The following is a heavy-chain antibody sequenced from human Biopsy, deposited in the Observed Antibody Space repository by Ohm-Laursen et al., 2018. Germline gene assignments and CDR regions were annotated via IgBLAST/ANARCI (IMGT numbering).Heavy chain of an antibody. J-gene: IGHJ2*01. CDR3: ARGLSSGWYGYFDA. CDR1: GFTCGHYA. CDR2: IWYDGTNE. Sequence: SLRLSCSASGFTCGHYAMHWVRQAPGKGLEWISLIWYDGTNEDYADSVKGRFTISRDNSKNTLYLQINTLTLEDTAFYYCARGLSSGWYGYFDAWGRGTLVTVSS. D-gene: IGHD6-19*01. V-gene: IGHV3-33*04.